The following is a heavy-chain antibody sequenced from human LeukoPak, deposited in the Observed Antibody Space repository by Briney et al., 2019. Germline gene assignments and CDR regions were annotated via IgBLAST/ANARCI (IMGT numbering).Heavy chain of an antibody. Sequence: PGGSLRLSCAASGNYWMHWVRQAPGKGLVWVSHINSDGSWTSYADSVKGRFTISRDNSKNTLYLQMNSLRAEDTAVYYCARSPAVAYYYYGMDVWGQGTTVTVSS. D-gene: IGHD2-2*01. CDR3: ARSPAVAYYYYGMDV. J-gene: IGHJ6*02. V-gene: IGHV3-74*01. CDR2: INSDGSWT. CDR1: GNYW.